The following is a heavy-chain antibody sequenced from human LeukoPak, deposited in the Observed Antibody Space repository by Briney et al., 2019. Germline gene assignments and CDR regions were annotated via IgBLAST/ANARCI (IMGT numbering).Heavy chain of an antibody. CDR1: GGSISSGDYY. Sequence: SETLSLTCTVSGGSISSGDYYWSWIRQPPGKGLGWIGYIYYSGSTYYNPSLKSRVTISVDTSKNQFSLKLSSVTAADTAVYYCARVGRMVKGAFDIWGQGTMVTVSS. CDR3: ARVGRMVKGAFDI. CDR2: IYYSGST. V-gene: IGHV4-30-4*01. J-gene: IGHJ3*02. D-gene: IGHD5-18*01.